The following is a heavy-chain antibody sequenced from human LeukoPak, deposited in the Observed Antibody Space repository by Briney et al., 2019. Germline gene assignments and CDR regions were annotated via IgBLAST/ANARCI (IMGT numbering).Heavy chain of an antibody. Sequence: GGSLRLSCAASGFTFSSYAMHWVRQAPGKGLEWVAVISYDGSNKYYADSVKGRFTVSRDNSKNTLYLQMNSLRAEDTAVYYCAREGWELPDAFDIWGQGTMVTVSS. V-gene: IGHV3-30-3*01. D-gene: IGHD1-26*01. CDR2: ISYDGSNK. CDR1: GFTFSSYA. CDR3: AREGWELPDAFDI. J-gene: IGHJ3*02.